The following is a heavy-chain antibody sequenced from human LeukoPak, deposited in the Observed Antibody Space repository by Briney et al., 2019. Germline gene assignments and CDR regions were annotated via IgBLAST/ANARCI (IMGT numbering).Heavy chain of an antibody. CDR1: GFTFSSYW. Sequence: GGSLRLSCVASGFTFSSYWMRWVRQAPGKGLEWVASIKEDGSEKKYVDSVRGRFTISRDNAKNTLNLQMNSLRAEDTAVYYCARDLGQYYDTSDNWFDPWGQGTLVTVSS. V-gene: IGHV3-7*01. D-gene: IGHD3-22*01. J-gene: IGHJ5*02. CDR3: ARDLGQYYDTSDNWFDP. CDR2: IKEDGSEK.